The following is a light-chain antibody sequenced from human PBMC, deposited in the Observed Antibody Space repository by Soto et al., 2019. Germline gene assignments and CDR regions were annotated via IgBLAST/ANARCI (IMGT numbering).Light chain of an antibody. Sequence: QSALTQPASVSGSPGQSITISCTGTSSDVGGYNYVSWYQQHPGKAPKLMIYEVSNRPSGVSNRFSGSKSANTASLTISGLRAEDEADYFCSSYGSTSTRYVFGTGTKVTVL. CDR1: SSDVGGYNY. J-gene: IGLJ1*01. V-gene: IGLV2-14*01. CDR2: EVS. CDR3: SSYGSTSTRYV.